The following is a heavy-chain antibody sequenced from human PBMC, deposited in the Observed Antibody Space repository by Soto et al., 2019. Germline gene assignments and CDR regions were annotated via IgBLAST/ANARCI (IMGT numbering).Heavy chain of an antibody. Sequence: QVQLQESGPGLVKPSEMLSLTCTVSGDSISSHYWSWIRQPPGKGLEWIGYIYYSGTTNYNPSLKSRVTISLDASKNQFSLKLNSVTAADTAVYYCARSYYDFWSGHHYYYMDVWGKGTTVTVSS. D-gene: IGHD3-3*01. CDR3: ARSYYDFWSGHHYYYMDV. J-gene: IGHJ6*03. V-gene: IGHV4-59*11. CDR2: IYYSGTT. CDR1: GDSISSHY.